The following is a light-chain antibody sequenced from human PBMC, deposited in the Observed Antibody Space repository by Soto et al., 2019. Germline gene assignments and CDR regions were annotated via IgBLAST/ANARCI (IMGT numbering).Light chain of an antibody. CDR2: GAS. J-gene: IGKJ1*01. V-gene: IGKV3-20*01. CDR3: QQSFSSPPWT. CDR1: QSVSSYY. Sequence: ELVLTQSPGTLSLSPGARATLSCRACQSVSSYYLAWYQQKPGQAPRLFIYGASRRATGIPDRFSGNASGTDFTLTIRGLQPEDFATYYGQQSFSSPPWTFGQGTKVEIK.